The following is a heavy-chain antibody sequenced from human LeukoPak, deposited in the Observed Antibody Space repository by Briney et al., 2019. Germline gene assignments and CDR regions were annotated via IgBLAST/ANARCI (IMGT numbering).Heavy chain of an antibody. V-gene: IGHV4-61*02. CDR3: ARLESPHRSTSCYDECNWFDP. J-gene: IGHJ5*02. CDR1: GASISSGSYY. Sequence: KPSETLSLTCTVSGASISSGSYYWSWIRQPGGKGLEWIARIYTSGSTNYTPSLKSRVTISIDTSQNQFSLKLSSVTAADTAVYYCARLESPHRSTSCYDECNWFDPSGQGTLVTVSS. CDR2: IYTSGST. D-gene: IGHD2-2*01.